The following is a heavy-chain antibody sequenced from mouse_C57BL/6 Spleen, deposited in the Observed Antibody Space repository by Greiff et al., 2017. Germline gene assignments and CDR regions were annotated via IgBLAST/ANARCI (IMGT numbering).Heavy chain of an antibody. CDR2: INPGSGGT. CDR1: GYAFTNYL. Sequence: QVQLKESGAELVRPGTSVKVSCKASGYAFTNYLIEWVKQRPGQGLEWIGVINPGSGGTNYNEKFKGKATLTADKSSSTAYMQLSSLTSEDSAVYFCAILIGVYAMDYWGQGTSVTVSS. D-gene: IGHD2-14*01. CDR3: AILIGVYAMDY. V-gene: IGHV1-54*01. J-gene: IGHJ4*01.